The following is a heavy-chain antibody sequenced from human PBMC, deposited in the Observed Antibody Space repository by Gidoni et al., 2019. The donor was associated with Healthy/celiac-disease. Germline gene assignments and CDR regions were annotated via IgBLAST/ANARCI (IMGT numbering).Heavy chain of an antibody. D-gene: IGHD1-26*01. V-gene: IGHV3-23*01. CDR2: ISGSGSST. CDR1: GFTFSSYA. Sequence: EVQLLESGGGLVQPGGSLRPSVAAFGFTFSSYAISWVRQAPGKGLEWGSAISGSGSSTYYADSVKGRFTISRDNSKNTMYLQMNSLRAEDTAVYYCAKESVGLYYYYGMDVWGQGTTVTVSS. J-gene: IGHJ6*02. CDR3: AKESVGLYYYYGMDV.